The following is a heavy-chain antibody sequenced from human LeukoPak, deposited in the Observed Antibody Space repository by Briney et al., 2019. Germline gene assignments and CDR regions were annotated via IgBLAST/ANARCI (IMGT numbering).Heavy chain of an antibody. J-gene: IGHJ4*02. D-gene: IGHD3-22*01. Sequence: PGRSLRLPCAASGFTVSTSGMHWVRQAPGKGLEWVADIWANGNDKYYADSLKGRFTVSRDNSNNMAYLHMSNLRAEDTAVYYCARDSAYYRFDHWGQGTLVTVSS. V-gene: IGHV3-33*01. CDR1: GFTVSTSG. CDR3: ARDSAYYRFDH. CDR2: IWANGNDK.